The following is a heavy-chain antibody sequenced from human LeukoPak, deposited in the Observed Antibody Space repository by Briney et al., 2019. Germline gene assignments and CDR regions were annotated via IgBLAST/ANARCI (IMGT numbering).Heavy chain of an antibody. D-gene: IGHD6-6*01. Sequence: ASVKVSCKASGYTFTGYYMHWVRQAPGQGLEWMGWINPNSGGTNYAQKFQGRVTMTGDTSISTAYMELSRLRSDDTAVYYCARDEYSSSLWGYYYYMDVWGKGTTVTVSS. CDR2: INPNSGGT. J-gene: IGHJ6*03. CDR1: GYTFTGYY. V-gene: IGHV1-2*02. CDR3: ARDEYSSSLWGYYYYMDV.